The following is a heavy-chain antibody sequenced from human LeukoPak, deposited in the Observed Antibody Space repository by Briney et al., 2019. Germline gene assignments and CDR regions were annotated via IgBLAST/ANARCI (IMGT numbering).Heavy chain of an antibody. CDR3: ARDPSGGDSSGYYYPPSFDMDV. Sequence: GGSLRLSCVASGFTFSSYGMHWVRQAPGKGLEWVSVIYSGGSTYYADSVKGRFTISRDNSKNTLYLQMNSLRAEDTAVYYCARDPSGGDSSGYYYPPSFDMDVWGKGTTVTVSS. D-gene: IGHD3-22*01. CDR1: GFTFSSYG. V-gene: IGHV3-66*01. CDR2: IYSGGST. J-gene: IGHJ6*03.